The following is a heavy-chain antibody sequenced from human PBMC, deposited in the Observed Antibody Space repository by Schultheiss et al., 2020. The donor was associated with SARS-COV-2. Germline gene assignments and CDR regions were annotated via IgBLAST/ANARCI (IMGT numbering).Heavy chain of an antibody. CDR2: IYTSGST. Sequence: SETLSLTCTVSGGSISSGSYYWSWIRQPAGKGLEWIGRIYTSGSTNYNPSLKSRVTISVDTSKNLFSLKLSSVTAADTAVYYCAREYSSSYYYYYYMDVWGKGTTVTVSS. CDR1: GGSISSGSYY. CDR3: AREYSSSYYYYYYMDV. V-gene: IGHV4-61*02. J-gene: IGHJ6*03. D-gene: IGHD6-6*01.